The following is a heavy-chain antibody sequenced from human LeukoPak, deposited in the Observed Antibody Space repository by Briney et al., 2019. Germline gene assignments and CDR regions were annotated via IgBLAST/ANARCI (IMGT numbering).Heavy chain of an antibody. CDR3: GNHDYSDYY. CDR1: GFTFSSYG. J-gene: IGHJ4*02. V-gene: IGHV3-30*03. Sequence: GGSLRLSCAASGFTFSSYGMHWVRQAPGKGLEWVAVISYDGSNKYYADSVKGRFTISRDNSKNTLYLQMNSLRVEDTAVYYCGNHDYSDYYGGQGTLVTVSA. D-gene: IGHD4-11*01. CDR2: ISYDGSNK.